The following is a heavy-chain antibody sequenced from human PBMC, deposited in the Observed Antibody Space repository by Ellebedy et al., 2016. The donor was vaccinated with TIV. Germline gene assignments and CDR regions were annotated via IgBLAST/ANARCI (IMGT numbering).Heavy chain of an antibody. Sequence: GGSLRLXXAASGFTFDDYAMHWVRQAPGKGLEWVSGISWNSGSIGYADSVKGRFTISRDNAKNSLYLQMNSLRAEDTALYYCAKDIRGAVAGLHGAFDIWGQGTMVTVSS. CDR1: GFTFDDYA. J-gene: IGHJ3*02. CDR2: ISWNSGSI. V-gene: IGHV3-9*01. D-gene: IGHD6-19*01. CDR3: AKDIRGAVAGLHGAFDI.